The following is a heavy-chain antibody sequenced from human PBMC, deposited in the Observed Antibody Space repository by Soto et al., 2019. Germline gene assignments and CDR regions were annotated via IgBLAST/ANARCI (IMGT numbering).Heavy chain of an antibody. V-gene: IGHV3-48*03. CDR2: ISSSGSTI. J-gene: IGHJ6*02. Sequence: EVQLVESGGGLVQPGGSLRLSCAASGFTFSSYEMNWVRQAPGKGLEGVSYISSSGSTIYYADSVKGRFTISRDNAKNSLYLKMNSLRAEDTAVYYCARDFRDVRPYSYYGMDVWGQGTTVTVSS. CDR1: GFTFSSYE. CDR3: ARDFRDVRPYSYYGMDV. D-gene: IGHD2-8*01.